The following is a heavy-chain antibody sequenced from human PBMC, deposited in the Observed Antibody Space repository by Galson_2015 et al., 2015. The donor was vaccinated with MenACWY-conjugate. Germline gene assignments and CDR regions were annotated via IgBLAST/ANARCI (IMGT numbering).Heavy chain of an antibody. Sequence: SVKVSCKASGYTFISYDMHWVRQAPGQRLEWMGWITGGKGNTEYSQKFKGRFTITRDTSASTAYMELSSLRSEDTAVYYCVRAHEEWLRDYYDYWGQGTLVTVSS. CDR3: VRAHEEWLRDYYDY. D-gene: IGHD5-12*01. CDR1: GYTFISYD. CDR2: ITGGKGNT. J-gene: IGHJ4*02. V-gene: IGHV1-3*01.